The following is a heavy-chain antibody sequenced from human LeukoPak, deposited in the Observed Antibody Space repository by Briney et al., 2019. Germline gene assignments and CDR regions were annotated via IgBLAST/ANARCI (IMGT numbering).Heavy chain of an antibody. J-gene: IGHJ4*02. CDR1: GGSFSGYY. CDR3: ASYMIAAETFDY. D-gene: IGHD6-13*01. CDR2: IYHSGST. Sequence: SETLSLTCAVYGGSFSGYYWSWIRQHPGKGLEWIGYIYHSGSTYYNPSLKSRVTISVDRSKNQFSLKLSSVTAADTAVYYCASYMIAAETFDYWGQGTLVTVSS. V-gene: IGHV4-34*01.